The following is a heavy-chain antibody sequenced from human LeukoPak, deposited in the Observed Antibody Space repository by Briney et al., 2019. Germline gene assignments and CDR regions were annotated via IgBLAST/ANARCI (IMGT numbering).Heavy chain of an antibody. D-gene: IGHD6-19*01. J-gene: IGHJ4*02. Sequence: SETLSLTCGVYGPSFSGSYWTWVRQPPGKGLEWIGEINHGGSTNYNPSLKSRVTISVDTSNNQFSLKLSSVTAADTAVYYCARGISSGWYSDYWGQGTLVTVSS. CDR2: INHGGST. V-gene: IGHV4-34*01. CDR3: ARGISSGWYSDY. CDR1: GPSFSGSY.